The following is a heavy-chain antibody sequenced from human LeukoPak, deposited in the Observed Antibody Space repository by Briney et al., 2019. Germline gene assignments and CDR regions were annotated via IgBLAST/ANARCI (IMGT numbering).Heavy chain of an antibody. J-gene: IGHJ4*01. CDR2: INHSGST. V-gene: IGHV4-34*01. CDR3: ARGSQYSSESSGYYSHDF. D-gene: IGHD3-22*01. CDR1: GGSFSGYY. Sequence: PSETLSLTCAVYGGSFSGYYWSWIRQSPEKGLEWIGEINHSGSTNYNPSLKSRVTISVDPSKNQFSLRLNSVTAAGRAVYYCARGSQYSSESSGYYSHDFWGHGTLVTVSS.